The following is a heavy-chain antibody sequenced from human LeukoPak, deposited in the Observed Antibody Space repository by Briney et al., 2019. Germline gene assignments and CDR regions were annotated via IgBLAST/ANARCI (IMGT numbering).Heavy chain of an antibody. J-gene: IGHJ4*02. D-gene: IGHD3-22*01. Sequence: PSETLSLTCTVSGGSISSSSYYWGWIRQPPGKGLEWIGSIYYSGSTYYNPSLKSRVTISVDTSKNQFSLKLSSVTAADTAVYYCARDSIIRGYDYWGQGTLVTVSS. V-gene: IGHV4-39*07. CDR2: IYYSGST. CDR1: GGSISSSSYY. CDR3: ARDSIIRGYDY.